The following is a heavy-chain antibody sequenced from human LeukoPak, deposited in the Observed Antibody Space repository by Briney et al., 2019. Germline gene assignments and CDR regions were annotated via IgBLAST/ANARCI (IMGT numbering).Heavy chain of an antibody. CDR2: TYYRSKWKN. CDR3: AREGGGADAAFDY. J-gene: IGHJ4*02. Sequence: SQTLSLTCAISGDSVSSNSAVWNWIRQSPSRGLEWLGRTYYRSKWKNDYAVSVKSRITINPDTSKNQFSLQLNSVTPDDTAVYYCAREGGGADAAFDYWGQGTLVTVST. D-gene: IGHD3-16*01. V-gene: IGHV6-1*01. CDR1: GDSVSSNSAV.